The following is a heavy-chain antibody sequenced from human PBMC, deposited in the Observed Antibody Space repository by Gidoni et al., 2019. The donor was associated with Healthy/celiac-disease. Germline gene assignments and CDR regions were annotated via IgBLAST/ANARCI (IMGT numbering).Heavy chain of an antibody. Sequence: EVQLLESGGGWVQPGGSLRLSCAASCFTFISYSLSWFRPAPGPGVGGVSASSGSGGSTYYADSVKGRFTISRDNSKNPLYLQMNSLRAEDTAVYYWAKDRSPQYYYDSSGYWTGSYYYGMDVWGQGTTVTVSS. V-gene: IGHV3-23*01. CDR1: CFTFISYS. CDR2: SSGSGGST. D-gene: IGHD3-22*01. J-gene: IGHJ6*02. CDR3: AKDRSPQYYYDSSGYWTGSYYYGMDV.